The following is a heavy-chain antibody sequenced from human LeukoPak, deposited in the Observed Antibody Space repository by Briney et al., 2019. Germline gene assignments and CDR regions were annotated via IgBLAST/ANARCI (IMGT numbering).Heavy chain of an antibody. D-gene: IGHD1-26*01. V-gene: IGHV3-66*01. J-gene: IGHJ4*02. CDR1: GLTVRSNY. CDR2: IDSSGST. CDR3: ARDPGLLGDY. Sequence: GGSLRLSCAAFGLTVRSNYMSWVRQAPGKGLECLSVIDSSGSTYYQGSMTGRFTNSRDNSKNTLYLQMNSLRAKDTAVYYCARDPGLLGDYWGQGTLVTVSS.